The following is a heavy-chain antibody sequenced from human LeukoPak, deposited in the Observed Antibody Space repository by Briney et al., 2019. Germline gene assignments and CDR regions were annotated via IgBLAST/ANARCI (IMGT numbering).Heavy chain of an antibody. Sequence: ASVKVSCKASGYTFTSYGISWVRQAPGQGLEWMGWISAYNGNTNYAQKLQGRVTMTTDTSTSTAYMELRSLRSDDTAVYYCARAVCSPYYDFWSGSYYFDYWGQGTLVTVSS. J-gene: IGHJ4*02. V-gene: IGHV1-18*01. CDR1: GYTFTSYG. CDR3: ARAVCSPYYDFWSGSYYFDY. CDR2: ISAYNGNT. D-gene: IGHD3-3*01.